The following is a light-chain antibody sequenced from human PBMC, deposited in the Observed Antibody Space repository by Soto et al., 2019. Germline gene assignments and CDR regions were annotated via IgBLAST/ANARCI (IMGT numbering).Light chain of an antibody. CDR2: GAS. CDR1: QTIDTY. CDR3: QQTYNTHRT. Sequence: DIQMTQSPSSLSASVGDRVTISCRASQTIDTYLNWYQQKPGKAPELLIFGASGLQSGVPSRFSGSGSGTDFSLTITSLQPEDFAVYYCQQTYNTHRTFGQGTKV. J-gene: IGKJ1*01. V-gene: IGKV1-39*01.